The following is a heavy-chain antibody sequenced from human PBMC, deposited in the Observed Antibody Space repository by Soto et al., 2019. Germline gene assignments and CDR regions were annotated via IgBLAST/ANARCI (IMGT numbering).Heavy chain of an antibody. J-gene: IGHJ5*02. CDR1: GGSISSGNSYS. CDR2: ISHSGST. Sequence: QLQLQESGSGLVKPSQTLSLTCAVSGGSISSGNSYSWSWIRQPPGKGLEWIGSISHSGSTSYNPSLKGRVTMSVAKSKNQFSLNLSSVTAADMAVYYCARAVAPYLGTWFDPWGQGTLVIVSS. D-gene: IGHD3-16*01. CDR3: ARAVAPYLGTWFDP. V-gene: IGHV4-30-2*01.